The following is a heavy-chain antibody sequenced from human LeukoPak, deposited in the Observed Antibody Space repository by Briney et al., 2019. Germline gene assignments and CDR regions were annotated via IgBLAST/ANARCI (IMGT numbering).Heavy chain of an antibody. J-gene: IGHJ4*02. CDR2: IKQDGSEK. D-gene: IGHD1-26*01. CDR1: GFTFSSYW. Sequence: PGGSLRLSCPASGFTFSSYWMSWVRQAPGKGLEWVANIKQDGSEKYYVDSVKGRFTISRDNAKNSLYLQMNSLRAEDTAVYYCPRDWAYNGGSYGLDGAQGTLVTVSS. CDR3: PRDWAYNGGSYGLD. V-gene: IGHV3-7*01.